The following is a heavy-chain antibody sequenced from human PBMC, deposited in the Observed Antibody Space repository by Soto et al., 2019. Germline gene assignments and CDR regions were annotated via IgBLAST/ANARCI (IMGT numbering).Heavy chain of an antibody. CDR3: AKERYYEILADSYYNSGMDV. Sequence: EVQLLESGGGLVQPGGSLRLSCAASGFTFSTYAMTWVRQAPGQGLEWVSTVTGSGAYTFDADSVKGRFTISRDNSKDTLYLHMNSLRPEDTAVYYCAKERYYEILADSYYNSGMDVWGQGTPVTVSS. J-gene: IGHJ6*02. V-gene: IGHV3-23*01. CDR1: GFTFSTYA. D-gene: IGHD3-9*01. CDR2: VTGSGAYT.